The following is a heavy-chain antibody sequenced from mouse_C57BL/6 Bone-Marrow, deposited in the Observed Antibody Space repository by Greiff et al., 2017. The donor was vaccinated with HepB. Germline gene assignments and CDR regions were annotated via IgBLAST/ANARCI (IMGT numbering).Heavy chain of an antibody. CDR2: IDPSDSYT. D-gene: IGHD2-4*01. Sequence: VQLQQPGAELVMPGASVKLSCKASGYTFTSYWMHWVKQRPGQGLEWIGEIDPSDSYTNYNQKFKGKSTLTVDKSSSTAYMQLSSLTSEDSAVYYCARAMISDYWGQGTTLTVSS. V-gene: IGHV1-69*01. CDR1: GYTFTSYW. J-gene: IGHJ2*01. CDR3: ARAMISDY.